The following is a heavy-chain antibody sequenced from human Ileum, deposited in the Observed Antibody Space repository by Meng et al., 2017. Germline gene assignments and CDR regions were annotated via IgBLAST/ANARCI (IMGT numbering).Heavy chain of an antibody. CDR3: AREQYESRDH. CDR2: IYSDGSR. J-gene: IGHJ4*02. V-gene: IGHV3-53*01. Sequence: GESLKISCAASGFSISSNYMAWVRQAPGKGLEWVSVIYSDGSRYYADSVKGRFSISRDNSKNTLYLHMNSLRAEDTAVYYCAREQYESRDHWGQGTLVTVSS. D-gene: IGHD3-22*01. CDR1: GFSISSNY.